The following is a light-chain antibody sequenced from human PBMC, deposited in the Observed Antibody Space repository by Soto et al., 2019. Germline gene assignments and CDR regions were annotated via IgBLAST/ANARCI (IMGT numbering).Light chain of an antibody. CDR1: QSIASY. CDR2: AAS. V-gene: IGKV1-39*01. Sequence: DIQMTQSPSSLSASVGDRVTITCRASQSIASYLNWYQQKPGKAPNLLIYAASSLQSGVPSRFSGCASGTDFTLTISSLQPEDFATYYCQQSYTTPLTFGGGTKVEIK. CDR3: QQSYTTPLT. J-gene: IGKJ4*01.